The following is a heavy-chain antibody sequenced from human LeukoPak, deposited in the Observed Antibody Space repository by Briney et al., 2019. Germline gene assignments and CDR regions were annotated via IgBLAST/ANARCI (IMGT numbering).Heavy chain of an antibody. J-gene: IGHJ4*02. D-gene: IGHD2-2*01. CDR3: ARDPLNCSSTSCYVYYFDY. CDR2: IWYDGSNK. CDR1: GFTFSSYG. Sequence: PGGSLRLSCAASGFTFSSYGMHWVRQAPGKGLEWVAVIWYDGSNKYYADSVKGRFTISRDNSKNTLYLQMNSLRAKDTAVYYCARDPLNCSSTSCYVYYFDYWGQGTLVTVSS. V-gene: IGHV3-33*01.